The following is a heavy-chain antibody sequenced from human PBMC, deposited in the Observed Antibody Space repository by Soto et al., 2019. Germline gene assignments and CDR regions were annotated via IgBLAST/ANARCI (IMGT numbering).Heavy chain of an antibody. CDR3: AKQVQPYCSSTSCYSGPYYMDV. Sequence: QPGGSLRLSCAASGFTFSSCAMTWVRQTPGKGLEWVSTISGSGDSTYYADSVKGRFTISRDKSKNTLYMQMNSLRAEDTAVYYCAKQVQPYCSSTSCYSGPYYMDVWGKGTTVTVSS. CDR2: ISGSGDST. CDR1: GFTFSSCA. V-gene: IGHV3-23*01. J-gene: IGHJ6*03. D-gene: IGHD2-2*01.